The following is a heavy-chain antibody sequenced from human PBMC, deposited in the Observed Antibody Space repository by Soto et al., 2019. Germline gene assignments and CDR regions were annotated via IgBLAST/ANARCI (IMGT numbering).Heavy chain of an antibody. CDR1: GFRFSDYG. V-gene: IGHV3-30*03. CDR3: ARGDKVRDGSDL. CDR2: ISYDGSYE. Sequence: QVRLEESGGGVVQPGGSLRLSCAASGFRFSDYGMHWVRQAPGKGLEWVAVISYDGSYEYYADSVKGRFTISRDNSKNTVFLQMTSVREEDTAVFYCARGDKVRDGSDLWGLGTLVTVSS. D-gene: IGHD5-12*01. J-gene: IGHJ4*02.